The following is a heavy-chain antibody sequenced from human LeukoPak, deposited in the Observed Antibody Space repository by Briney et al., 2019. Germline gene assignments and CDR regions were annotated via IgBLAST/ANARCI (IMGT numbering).Heavy chain of an antibody. CDR2: IIPIFGTA. CDR1: GGTFSSYA. J-gene: IGHJ4*02. D-gene: IGHD4-23*01. CDR3: ARTDYGGKTRYYFDY. V-gene: IGHV1-69*13. Sequence: SVKVSCKASGGTFSSYAISWVRQAPGQGLEWMGGIIPIFGTANYAQKFQGRVTITADESTSTAYMELSSLRSEDTAVYYCARTDYGGKTRYYFDYWGQGTLVTVSS.